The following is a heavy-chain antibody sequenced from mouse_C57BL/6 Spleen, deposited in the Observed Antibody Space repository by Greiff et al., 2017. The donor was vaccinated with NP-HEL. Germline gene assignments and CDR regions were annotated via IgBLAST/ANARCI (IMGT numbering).Heavy chain of an antibody. CDR2: IHPNSGST. CDR3: ARVATVVGQDAMED. V-gene: IGHV1-64*01. CDR1: GYTFTSYW. D-gene: IGHD1-1*01. Sequence: QVQLQQPGAELVKPGASVKLSCKASGYTFTSYWMHWVKQRPGQGLEWIGMIHPNSGSTNYNEKFKSKATLTVDKSSSTAYMQLSSLTSEDSAVYYCARVATVVGQDAMEDWGQGTSVTVSS. J-gene: IGHJ4*01.